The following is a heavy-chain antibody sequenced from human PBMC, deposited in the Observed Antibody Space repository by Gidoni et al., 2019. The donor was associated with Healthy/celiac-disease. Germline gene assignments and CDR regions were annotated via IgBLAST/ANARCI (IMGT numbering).Heavy chain of an antibody. Sequence: QVQLQQWGAGLLKPSETLSLTCAVYGGSFSGYYWSWIRQPPGKGLEWIGEINHSGSTNYNPSLKSRVTISVDTSKNQFSLKLSSVTAADTAVYYCARVPRITMVRGVIGWFDPWGQGTLVTVSS. V-gene: IGHV4-34*01. CDR3: ARVPRITMVRGVIGWFDP. CDR1: GGSFSGYY. J-gene: IGHJ5*02. D-gene: IGHD3-10*01. CDR2: INHSGST.